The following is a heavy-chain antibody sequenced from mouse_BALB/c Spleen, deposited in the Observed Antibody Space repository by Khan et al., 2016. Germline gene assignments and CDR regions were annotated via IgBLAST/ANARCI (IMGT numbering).Heavy chain of an antibody. D-gene: IGHD1-1*01. V-gene: IGHV9-3-1*01. J-gene: IGHJ1*01. CDR1: GYTFTNYG. Sequence: QIQLVQSGPELKKPGKTVKISCKASGYTFTNYGMNWVKQAPGKGLKWMGWLNTYSGESTYAADFKGRFAFSLETSANHAYLQINNLKNEDTTTYYWARYRYYYGSSSYFDVWGAETTVTISS. CDR3: ARYRYYYGSSSYFDV. CDR2: LNTYSGES.